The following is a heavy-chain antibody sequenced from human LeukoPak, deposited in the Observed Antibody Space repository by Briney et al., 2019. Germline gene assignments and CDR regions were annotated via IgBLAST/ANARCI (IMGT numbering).Heavy chain of an antibody. J-gene: IGHJ4*02. CDR3: ARVGGVVAMVRGLHY. Sequence: GGSLRLSCAASGFTFSSYWMHWVRQAPGKGLVWVSRINTDGSSTSYADSVKGRFTISRDNAKNTLYLQMNSLRAEDTAVYYCARVGGVVAMVRGLHYWGQGTLVTVSS. D-gene: IGHD3-10*01. CDR1: GFTFSSYW. CDR2: INTDGSST. V-gene: IGHV3-74*01.